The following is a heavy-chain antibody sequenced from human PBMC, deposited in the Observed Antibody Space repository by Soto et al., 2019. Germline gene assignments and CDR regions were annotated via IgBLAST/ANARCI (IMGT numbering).Heavy chain of an antibody. J-gene: IGHJ6*02. CDR3: ARVLPRNLFYYYGMDV. D-gene: IGHD1-1*01. CDR1: GFTFSSYW. CDR2: IKQDGSEK. Sequence: GGSLRLSCAASGFTFSSYWMSWVRQAPGKGLEWVANIKQDGSEKYYVDSVKGRFTISRDNAKNSLYLQMNSLIAEDTAVYYCARVLPRNLFYYYGMDVWGQGTTVTFSS. V-gene: IGHV3-7*01.